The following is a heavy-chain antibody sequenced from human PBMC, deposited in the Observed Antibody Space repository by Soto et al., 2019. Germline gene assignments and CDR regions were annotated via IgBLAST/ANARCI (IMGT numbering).Heavy chain of an antibody. J-gene: IGHJ2*01. CDR3: SKGEFRQNFWYFDP. CDR1: GFTFDDYA. D-gene: IGHD2-21*01. V-gene: IGHV3-9*01. Sequence: EVQLVESGGGLVQPGRSLRLSCAASGFTFDDYAMHWVRQAPGKGLEWVSGISWNSGTIGYADSVKGRFTISRDNAKNSLYLQMNSLRAEDTALYYCSKGEFRQNFWYFDPWGRGTLVTVSS. CDR2: ISWNSGTI.